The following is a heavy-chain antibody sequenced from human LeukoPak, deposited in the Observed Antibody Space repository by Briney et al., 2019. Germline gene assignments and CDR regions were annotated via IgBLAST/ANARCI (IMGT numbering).Heavy chain of an antibody. J-gene: IGHJ5*02. CDR3: ARGRKVLRFLEWLVDNWFDP. Sequence: GGSLRLSCAASGLTFSSYSMNWVRQAPGKGLEWVSSISSSSSYIYYADSVKGRFTISRDNAKNSLYLQMNSLRAEDTAVYYCARGRKVLRFLEWLVDNWFDPWGQGTLVTVSS. CDR2: ISSSSSYI. V-gene: IGHV3-21*01. D-gene: IGHD3-3*01. CDR1: GLTFSSYS.